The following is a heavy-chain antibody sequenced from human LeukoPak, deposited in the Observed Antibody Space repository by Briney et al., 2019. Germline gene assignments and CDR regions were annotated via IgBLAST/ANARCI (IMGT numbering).Heavy chain of an antibody. J-gene: IGHJ4*02. CDR3: AKGTTGHYHVRSGYWYYFDQ. Sequence: GRSLRLSCEGSGFTASGFGFSSFAMYWVRQAPGKGLEWVAVMSYDGSSEYYADSVKGRFTISSDNPKKTLFLQMNNLRADDTAVYYCAKGTTGHYHVRSGYWYYFDQWGQGSLVTVSS. CDR2: MSYDGSSE. V-gene: IGHV3-30*18. D-gene: IGHD3-22*01. CDR1: GFGFSSFA.